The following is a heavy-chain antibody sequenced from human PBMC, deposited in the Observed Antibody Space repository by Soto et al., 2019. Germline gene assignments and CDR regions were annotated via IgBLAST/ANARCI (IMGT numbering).Heavy chain of an antibody. Sequence: ASVKVSCKASGSSFKDHYMHWVRQAPGRGLEWVGIINPSGKHTNYAQQFRGRVAMTRDTSTSTAYMELRSLRSEDTAVYFCARISCKGGSCYFDFDHWGRGTLVTVSS. CDR3: ARISCKGGSCYFDFDH. CDR1: GSSFKDHY. V-gene: IGHV1-46*02. J-gene: IGHJ4*02. CDR2: INPSGKHT. D-gene: IGHD2-15*01.